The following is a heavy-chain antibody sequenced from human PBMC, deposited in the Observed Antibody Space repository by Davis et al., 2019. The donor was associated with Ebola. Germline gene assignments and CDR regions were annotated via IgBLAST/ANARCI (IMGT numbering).Heavy chain of an antibody. CDR2: ISSSGSTI. D-gene: IGHD2/OR15-2a*01. V-gene: IGHV3-11*01. CDR3: ARNSAFDI. CDR1: GFIFNNYA. Sequence: GESLKISCAASGFIFNNYAMTWVRQAPGKGLEWVSYISSSGSTIYYADSVKGRFTISRDNAKNSLYLQMNSLRAEDTAVYYCARNSAFDIWGQGTMVTVSS. J-gene: IGHJ3*02.